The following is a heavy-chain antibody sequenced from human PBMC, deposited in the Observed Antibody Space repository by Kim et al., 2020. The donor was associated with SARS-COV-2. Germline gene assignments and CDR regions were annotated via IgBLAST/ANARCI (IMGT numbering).Heavy chain of an antibody. Sequence: GGSLRLSCAASGFTVSSNYMSWVRQAPGKGLEWVSVIYSGGSTYYADSVKGRFTISRDNSKNTLYLQMNSLRAEDTAVYYCARDKRIHQGGMDVWGQGTTVTVSS. CDR2: IYSGGST. CDR3: ARDKRIHQGGMDV. CDR1: GFTVSSNY. D-gene: IGHD5-18*01. J-gene: IGHJ6*02. V-gene: IGHV3-66*01.